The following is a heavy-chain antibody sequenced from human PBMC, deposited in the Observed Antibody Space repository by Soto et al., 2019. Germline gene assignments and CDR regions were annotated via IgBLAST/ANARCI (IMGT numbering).Heavy chain of an antibody. Sequence: QVQLVQSGAEMKKPGSSVKVSCQSSGGTFNTYAMNWVRQAPGQGPEWMGDISPMFGAANYAPKFQGRVTITADESTGTSYMPLSSLTSEDAALYFCAREVQVHTHDFVYWGQGTLVTVSS. J-gene: IGHJ4*02. CDR1: GGTFNTYA. V-gene: IGHV1-69*19. D-gene: IGHD3-10*01. CDR3: AREVQVHTHDFVY. CDR2: ISPMFGAA.